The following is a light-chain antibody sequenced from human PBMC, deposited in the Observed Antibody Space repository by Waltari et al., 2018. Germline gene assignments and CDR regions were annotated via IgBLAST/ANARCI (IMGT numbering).Light chain of an antibody. CDR2: VNSDGSH. V-gene: IGLV4-69*01. CDR3: QTGGHGIWV. Sequence: QLVLTQSPSASASLGASVKLTCTLSSGHRSDAIAWHQQQPEKGPRYLMKVNSDGSHSNGDGIPDRFSGSSSGAERYLIISSLQSEDEADYYCQTGGHGIWVFDGGTKLTVL. CDR1: SGHRSDA. J-gene: IGLJ3*02.